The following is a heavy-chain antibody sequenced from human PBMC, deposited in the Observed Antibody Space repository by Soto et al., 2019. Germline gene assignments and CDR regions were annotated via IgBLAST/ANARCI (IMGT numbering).Heavy chain of an antibody. Sequence: GESLKSSCKGSGYSFTSYWIGWVRQLPGKGLEWMGIIYPGDSDTRYSPSFQGQVTISADKSISTAYLQWSSLKASDTPMYYCASRGGGCSSTSCYLYCMDVRCQGTIGTGS. CDR2: IYPGDSDT. J-gene: IGHJ6*02. CDR1: GYSFTSYW. D-gene: IGHD2-2*01. CDR3: ASRGGGCSSTSCYLYCMDV. V-gene: IGHV5-51*01.